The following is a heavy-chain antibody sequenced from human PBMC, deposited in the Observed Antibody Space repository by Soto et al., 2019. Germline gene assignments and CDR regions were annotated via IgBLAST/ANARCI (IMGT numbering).Heavy chain of an antibody. CDR2: IYDGGST. D-gene: IGHD7-27*01. J-gene: IGHJ4*02. V-gene: IGHV4-30-4*01. CDR3: ARGPSGDKVDY. Sequence: QVQLQESGPILVKPSQTLSLTCTVSGGSISSVYDYWSWIRQSPDKGLEWIGHIYDGGSTYNNPSLTXRXTXSXXPSKNQCSLQLRSVTAADTAVYYCARGPSGDKVDYWGQGTLVTVSS. CDR1: GGSISSVYDY.